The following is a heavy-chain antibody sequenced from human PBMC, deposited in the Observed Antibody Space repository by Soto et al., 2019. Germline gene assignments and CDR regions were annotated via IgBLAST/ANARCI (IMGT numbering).Heavy chain of an antibody. V-gene: IGHV1-2*04. Sequence: ASVKVSCKASGYTFTGYYMHWVRQAPGQGLEWMGWINPNSGGTNYAQKFQGWVTMTRDTSISTAYMELSRLRSDDTAVYYCARGPDIVLMVYAPPYGMDVWGQGTTVTVSS. D-gene: IGHD2-8*01. CDR3: ARGPDIVLMVYAPPYGMDV. CDR1: GYTFTGYY. J-gene: IGHJ6*02. CDR2: INPNSGGT.